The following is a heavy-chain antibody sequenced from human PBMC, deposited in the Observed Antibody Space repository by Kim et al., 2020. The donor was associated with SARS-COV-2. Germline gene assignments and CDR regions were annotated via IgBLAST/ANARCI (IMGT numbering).Heavy chain of an antibody. Sequence: YDNPSLKGRVTISVDTSKTQFSLKLSSVTAADTAVYYCARDIRQQLFCDYWGQGTLVTVSS. J-gene: IGHJ4*02. V-gene: IGHV4-30-2*05. CDR3: ARDIRQQLFCDY. D-gene: IGHD6-13*01.